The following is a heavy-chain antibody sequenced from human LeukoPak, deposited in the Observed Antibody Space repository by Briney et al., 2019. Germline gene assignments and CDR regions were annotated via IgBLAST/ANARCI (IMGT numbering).Heavy chain of an antibody. J-gene: IGHJ6*03. V-gene: IGHV1-46*03. Sequence: ATVKVSCKASGYTFTSYYMHWVRQAPGQGLEWMGIINPSGGSTSYAQKFQGRVTMTRDTSTSTVYMDLSSLRSEDTAVYYCARDGLMVYATRYFYYYMDVWGKGTTVTASS. CDR3: ARDGLMVYATRYFYYYMDV. D-gene: IGHD2-8*01. CDR2: INPSGGST. CDR1: GYTFTSYY.